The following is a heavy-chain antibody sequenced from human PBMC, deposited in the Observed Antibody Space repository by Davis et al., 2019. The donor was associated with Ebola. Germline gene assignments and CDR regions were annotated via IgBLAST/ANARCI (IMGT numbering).Heavy chain of an antibody. CDR2: IYPGDSDT. D-gene: IGHD2-2*02. J-gene: IGHJ4*02. Sequence: KVSCKGSGYSFTSYWIGWVRQMHGKGLEWMGIIYPGDSDTRYSPSFQGLVTISADKSINTAFLQWSSLKASDTAMYYCARQYCSTTTCYTGFGNYWGQGTLVTVSS. CDR3: ARQYCSTTTCYTGFGNY. V-gene: IGHV5-51*01. CDR1: GYSFTSYW.